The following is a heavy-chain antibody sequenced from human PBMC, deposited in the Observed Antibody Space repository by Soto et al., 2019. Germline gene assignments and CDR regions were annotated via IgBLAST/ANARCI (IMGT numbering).Heavy chain of an antibody. CDR2: IRSKTDGGTA. CDR3: TTEGRD. Sequence: EVQLVESGGGLVKPAQSLTLSCAASAFTFSNAWMSWVRQAPGKGLEWVGRIRSKTDGGTADYTAPVKGRFIISRDDSKNTVSLRMTSLKTEDTAVYYCTTEGRDWGQGTLVTVSS. CDR1: AFTFSNAW. V-gene: IGHV3-15*01. J-gene: IGHJ4*02.